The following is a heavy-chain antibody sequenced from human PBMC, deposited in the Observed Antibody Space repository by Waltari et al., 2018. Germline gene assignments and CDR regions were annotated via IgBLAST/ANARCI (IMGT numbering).Heavy chain of an antibody. CDR1: SGAMSSRGYY. D-gene: IGHD1-7*01. V-gene: IGHV4-39*07. J-gene: IGHJ4*02. Sequence: QLQLQESGPGLVTPSETLSLTCTVSSGAMSSRGYYWGWIRQPPGKGLEWMGSIYYSGNTYYNPSLKNRVTISVDTSKNQFSLKVTSVTAADTAVYYCAKVWKNYRTDYWGQGTLVTVSS. CDR2: IYYSGNT. CDR3: AKVWKNYRTDY.